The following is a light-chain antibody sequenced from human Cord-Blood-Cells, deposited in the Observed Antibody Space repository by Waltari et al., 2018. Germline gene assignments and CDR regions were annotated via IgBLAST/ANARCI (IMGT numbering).Light chain of an antibody. CDR3: CSYAGSSTLV. V-gene: IGLV2-23*01. CDR2: EGS. J-gene: IGLJ3*02. Sequence: QSALTQPASVSGSPGQSITISCTGTSSDVGSYNLVSWYQQHPGKAPKLMIYEGSKRPSGVSNRFSDSNAGNAASLTISGLQAEDEADYYCCSYAGSSTLVFGGGTKLTVL. CDR1: SSDVGSYNL.